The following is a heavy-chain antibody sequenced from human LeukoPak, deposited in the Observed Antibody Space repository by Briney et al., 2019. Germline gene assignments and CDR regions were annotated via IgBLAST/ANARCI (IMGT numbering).Heavy chain of an antibody. D-gene: IGHD4-17*01. J-gene: IGHJ4*02. Sequence: GASVKVSCKASGYTFTSYDINWVRQATGQGLEWMGWMNPNSGNTGYAQKFQGRVTMTRNTSISTAYMELSSLRSEDTAVYYCARGIGSTTVTTLEYYFDYWGQGTWSPSPQ. CDR1: GYTFTSYD. V-gene: IGHV1-8*01. CDR2: MNPNSGNT. CDR3: ARGIGSTTVTTLEYYFDY.